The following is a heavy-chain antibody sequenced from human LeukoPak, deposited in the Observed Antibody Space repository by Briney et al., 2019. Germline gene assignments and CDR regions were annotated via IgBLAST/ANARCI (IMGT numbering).Heavy chain of an antibody. D-gene: IGHD1-1*01. J-gene: IGHJ4*02. CDR2: IFPGDSDT. V-gene: IGHV5-51*01. CDR3: ARERDY. CDR1: GYSFATYW. Sequence: GESLKISCQGSGYSFATYWIAWVRQMPEKGLEWMGVIFPGDSDTRYSPSFQGQVTISADKSISTAYLQWSSLKASDTAMYYCARERDYWGQGTLVTVSS.